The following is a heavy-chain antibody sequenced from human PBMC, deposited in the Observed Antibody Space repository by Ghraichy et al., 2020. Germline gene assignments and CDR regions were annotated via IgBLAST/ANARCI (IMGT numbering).Heavy chain of an antibody. V-gene: IGHV4-34*01. D-gene: IGHD2/OR15-2a*01. CDR3: YVLTFSCYLKDAY. CDR2: ISHSGST. CDR1: GRSFSGYY. J-gene: IGHJ4*02. Sequence: SQTLSLTCAVYGRSFSGYYWGWIRQPPGKGLEWIGEISHSGSTSYNPSLKSRVTISVDTSKNHFSLKLSSVTAADTAMYYCYVLTFSCYLKDAYWGQGDLVTVFS.